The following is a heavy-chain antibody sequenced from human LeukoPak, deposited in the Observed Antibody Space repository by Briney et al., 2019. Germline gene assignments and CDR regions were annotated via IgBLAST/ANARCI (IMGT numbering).Heavy chain of an antibody. V-gene: IGHV3-23*01. CDR3: AKMRGQYYHSYYMDA. Sequence: GGSLRLSCAASGLIYSSYAMSWVRHAPGKGLEWVSYGGSGGSTYYADSVKGRFTVSRDNSKSTLYLQMNSLTAEDTAVYYCAKMRGQYYHSYYMDAWGKGTTVTVSS. CDR1: GLIYSSYA. J-gene: IGHJ6*03. CDR2: GGSGGST.